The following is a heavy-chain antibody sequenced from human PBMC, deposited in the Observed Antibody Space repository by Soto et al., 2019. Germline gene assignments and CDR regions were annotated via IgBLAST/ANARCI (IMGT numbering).Heavy chain of an antibody. Sequence: LPDTLSLTCAVSGVSISSSNWWSLVRHPPGKGLEWIGEIYHSGSTNYNPSLKSRVTISVDKSKNQFSLKLSSVTAADTAVYYCARDQYSRSRQWGYFDYWGQGTLVTVSS. D-gene: IGHD6-6*01. CDR3: ARDQYSRSRQWGYFDY. J-gene: IGHJ4*02. CDR2: IYHSGST. V-gene: IGHV4-4*03. CDR1: GVSISSSNW.